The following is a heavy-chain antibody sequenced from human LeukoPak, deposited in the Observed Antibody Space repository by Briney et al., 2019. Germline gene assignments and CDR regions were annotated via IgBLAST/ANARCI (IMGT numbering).Heavy chain of an antibody. Sequence: GGSLRLSCAASTFTVSDYYISWIRQAPGKGLEWVSYISSSGSTIYYADSVKGRFTISRDNAKNSLYLQMNSLRAEDTAVYYCATTVTTYFGYFDYWGQGTLVTVSS. D-gene: IGHD4-17*01. CDR1: TFTVSDYY. V-gene: IGHV3-11*01. CDR3: ATTVTTYFGYFDY. CDR2: ISSSGSTI. J-gene: IGHJ4*02.